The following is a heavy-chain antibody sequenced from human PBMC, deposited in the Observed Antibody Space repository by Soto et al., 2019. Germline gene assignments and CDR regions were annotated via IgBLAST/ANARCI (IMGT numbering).Heavy chain of an antibody. V-gene: IGHV3-66*01. D-gene: IGHD3-10*01. CDR1: GFTVSSNY. CDR2: IYSGGST. Sequence: GGSLRLSCAASGFTVSSNYMSWVRQAPGKGLEWVSVIYSGGSTYYADSVKGRFTISRDNSKNTLYLQMNSLRAEDTAVYYCAREYYYGSGSYPIDYWGQGTLVTVSS. CDR3: AREYYYGSGSYPIDY. J-gene: IGHJ4*02.